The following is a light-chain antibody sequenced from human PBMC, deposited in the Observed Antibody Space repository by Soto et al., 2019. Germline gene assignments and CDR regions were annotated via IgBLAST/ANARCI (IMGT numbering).Light chain of an antibody. CDR2: AAS. J-gene: IGKJ1*01. CDR3: QLYGTSPRT. V-gene: IGKV3-20*01. CDR1: QSVSSSY. Sequence: EIVLTQSPGTLSLTPGERATLSCRASQSVSSSYLAWYQQKPGQAPRPLIYAASSRATGIPDRFSGSGSGTDFTLTICRLEPEDFAVYYCQLYGTSPRTFGQGTNVDIK.